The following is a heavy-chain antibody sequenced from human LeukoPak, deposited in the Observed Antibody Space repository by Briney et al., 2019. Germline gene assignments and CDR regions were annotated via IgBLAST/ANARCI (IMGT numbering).Heavy chain of an antibody. CDR3: AKDGNWGSRAFDI. Sequence: PGGSLRLSCAASGLTFSSYSMNWVRQAPGKGLEWVAVISYDGRNKYYGDSVKGRFTISRDNSKNTLFLQMNSLRAEDTAVYYCAKDGNWGSRAFDIWGQGTMVTVSS. CDR2: ISYDGRNK. J-gene: IGHJ3*02. D-gene: IGHD7-27*01. CDR1: GLTFSSYS. V-gene: IGHV3-30*18.